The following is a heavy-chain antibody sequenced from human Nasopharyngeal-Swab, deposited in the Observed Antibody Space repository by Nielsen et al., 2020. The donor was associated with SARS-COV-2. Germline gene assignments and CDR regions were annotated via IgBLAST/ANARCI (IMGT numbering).Heavy chain of an antibody. CDR3: ARAVGQQWLVRRNYFDY. D-gene: IGHD6-19*01. CDR2: ISAYNGNT. Sequence: ASVKVSCKASGYTFTSYGIIWVRQAPGQGLVWMGWISAYNGNTNYAQKLQGRVTMTTDTSTSTAYMELRSLRSDDTAVYYCARAVGQQWLVRRNYFDYWGQGTLVTVSS. CDR1: GYTFTSYG. V-gene: IGHV1-18*01. J-gene: IGHJ4*02.